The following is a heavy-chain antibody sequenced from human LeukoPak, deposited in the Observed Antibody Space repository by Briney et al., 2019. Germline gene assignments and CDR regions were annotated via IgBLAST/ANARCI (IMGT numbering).Heavy chain of an antibody. D-gene: IGHD3-3*01. Sequence: PSETLSLTCAVSGVSISPYYWAWIRQPPGRGLEWIGYIHTSGSNNQYPSLKSRVTISVDKSKNHFSLRLTSVTAADTAVYYCARLSAAVHLGAFDLWGQGTMVTVSS. J-gene: IGHJ3*01. CDR3: ARLSAAVHLGAFDL. V-gene: IGHV4-4*09. CDR2: IHTSGSN. CDR1: GVSISPYY.